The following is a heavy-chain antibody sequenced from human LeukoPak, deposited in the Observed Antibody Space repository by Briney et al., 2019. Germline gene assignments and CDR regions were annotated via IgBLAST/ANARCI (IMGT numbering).Heavy chain of an antibody. CDR3: ARDPSSRDYYDSSGYYGAFDI. CDR2: ISYDGSNK. CDR1: GFTFSSYA. J-gene: IGHJ3*02. V-gene: IGHV3-30*04. D-gene: IGHD3-22*01. Sequence: GGSLRLSCAASGFTFSSYAMHWVRQAPGKGLEWVAVISYDGSNKYYADSVKGRFTISRDNSKNTLYLQMNSLRAEDTAVYYCARDPSSRDYYDSSGYYGAFDIWGQGTMVTVSS.